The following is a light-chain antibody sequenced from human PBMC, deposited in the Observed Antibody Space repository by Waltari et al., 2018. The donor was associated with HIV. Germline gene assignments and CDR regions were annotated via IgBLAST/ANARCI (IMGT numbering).Light chain of an antibody. CDR1: SSHFATTP. Sequence: QSVLTQPPSASGTPGQRVTFPCPGPSSHFATTPVLWYQPLPGAAPKLLLYGHHQRPSGVPDRFSGSKSATSASLVISDLHSDDEGTYYCEAWDDSVTGPVFGGGTKLTVL. J-gene: IGLJ3*02. CDR3: EAWDDSVTGPV. CDR2: GHH. V-gene: IGLV1-44*01.